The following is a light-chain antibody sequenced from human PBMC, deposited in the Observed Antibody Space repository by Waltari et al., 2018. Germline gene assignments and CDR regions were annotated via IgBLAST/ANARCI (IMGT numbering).Light chain of an antibody. J-gene: IGLJ3*02. CDR3: CSYAGSRTPWV. CDR1: RSDVGHYNF. V-gene: IGLV2-23*01. Sequence: QSVLTQPASVSGSPGQSITISCTGSRSDVGHYNFVSLYQQHPDEAPKLVIYEGSKRPSGISIRFSGSKSGNTASLTISRLQAEDEADYFCCSYAGSRTPWVFGGGTRVTVL. CDR2: EGS.